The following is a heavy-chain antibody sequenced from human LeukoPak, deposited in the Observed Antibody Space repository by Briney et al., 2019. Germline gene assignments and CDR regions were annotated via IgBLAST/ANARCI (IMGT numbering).Heavy chain of an antibody. V-gene: IGHV3-64*01. CDR2: ISSNGGST. CDR1: GFTFSSYA. Sequence: GGSLRLSCAAFGFTFSSYAMHWVRQAPGKGLEYVSAISSNGGSTYYANSVKGRFTISRDNSKNTLYLQMGSLRAEDMAVYYCARGRKLLWFGEFLYWGQGTLVTVST. CDR3: ARGRKLLWFGEFLY. D-gene: IGHD3-10*01. J-gene: IGHJ4*02.